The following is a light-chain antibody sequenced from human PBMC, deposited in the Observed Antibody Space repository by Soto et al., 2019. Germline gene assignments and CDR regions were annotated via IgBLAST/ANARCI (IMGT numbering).Light chain of an antibody. CDR2: GAS. V-gene: IGKV3-20*01. CDR3: HQYGTSTWT. Sequence: EIVLTQSPGTLSLSPGERATLSCRASQSVTYSFLAWYQQKPGLAPRLLIYGASSRATGIPDRFSGSGSGTDFTLTISRLEPEDFAVYYCHQYGTSTWTFGQGTKVEIK. CDR1: QSVTYSF. J-gene: IGKJ1*01.